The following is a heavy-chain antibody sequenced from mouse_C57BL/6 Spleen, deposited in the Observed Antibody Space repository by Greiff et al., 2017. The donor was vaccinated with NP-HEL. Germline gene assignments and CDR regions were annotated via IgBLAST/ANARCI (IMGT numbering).Heavy chain of an antibody. D-gene: IGHD2-12*01. CDR2: INPNNGGT. J-gene: IGHJ4*01. V-gene: IGHV1-18*01. CDR3: ASSASYDAPMDY. Sequence: EVQLQQSGPELVKPGASVKIPCKASGYTFTDYNMDWVKQSHGKSLEWIGDINPNNGGTIYNQKFKGKATLTVDKSSSTAYMELRSLTSEDTAVYYCASSASYDAPMDYWGQGTSVTVSS. CDR1: GYTFTDYN.